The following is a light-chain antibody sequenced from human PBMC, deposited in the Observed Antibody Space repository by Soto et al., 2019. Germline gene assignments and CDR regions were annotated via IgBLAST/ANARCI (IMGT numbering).Light chain of an antibody. V-gene: IGKV1-8*01. J-gene: IGKJ4*01. CDR1: QGISSY. CDR3: QQYYSYPLT. CDR2: AAS. Sequence: AIRMTQSPSSLSASTGDRVTITCRASQGISSYLAWYQQKPGKAPKLLIYAASTLQSGVPSRFSRSGSGTDFTLTISCPQSEDFATYYCQQYYSYPLTFGGGTKVEIK.